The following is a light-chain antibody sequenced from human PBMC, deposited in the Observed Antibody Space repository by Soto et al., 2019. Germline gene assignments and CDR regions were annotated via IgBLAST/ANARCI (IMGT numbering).Light chain of an antibody. V-gene: IGKV3-11*01. CDR2: DAS. CDR1: QSVSSN. Sequence: EIVMTQSPATLSVSPGERATLSCRASQSVSSNLAWYQQKPGQAPRLLIFDASNRATGIPVRFSGSGSGTDFTLTISSLQPEDFAVYYCHQRSNWPPTFGGGTKVDIK. J-gene: IGKJ4*01. CDR3: HQRSNWPPT.